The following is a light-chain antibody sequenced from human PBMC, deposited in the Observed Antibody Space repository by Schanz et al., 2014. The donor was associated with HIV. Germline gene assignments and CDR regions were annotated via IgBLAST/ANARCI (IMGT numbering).Light chain of an antibody. CDR3: QSSDDDNPGL. Sequence: NFMLTQPHSVSESPGKTVVISCTRSSGSIASDSVQWYRHRPGSAPTVVLYGNDQRVSGVPNRFSGSIDTSSNSATLTISGLRPEDEGDYYCQSSDDDNPGLFGGGTKLTV. J-gene: IGLJ3*02. CDR1: SGSIASDS. CDR2: GND. V-gene: IGLV6-57*04.